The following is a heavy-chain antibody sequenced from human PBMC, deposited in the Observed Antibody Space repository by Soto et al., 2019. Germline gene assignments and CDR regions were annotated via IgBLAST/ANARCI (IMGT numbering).Heavy chain of an antibody. CDR3: ARGPTVTTDY. D-gene: IGHD4-17*01. Sequence: QVQLQESGPGLVKPSETLSLTCTVSGVSVSTDTYYWSWIRQPPGKGLEWIGYIFYSGSTYYNPSLQRRVTLSVDTSNNQLSLSLSSVTAADTAVYYCARGPTVTTDYWGQGLLVTVSS. V-gene: IGHV4-61*01. CDR1: GVSVSTDTYY. CDR2: IFYSGST. J-gene: IGHJ4*02.